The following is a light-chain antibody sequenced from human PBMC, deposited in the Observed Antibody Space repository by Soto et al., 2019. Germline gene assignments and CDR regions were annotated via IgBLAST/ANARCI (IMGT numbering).Light chain of an antibody. CDR2: GAS. Sequence: EIVMTQSPATLSVSPGERATLSCRASQSVSSNLAWYQQKPGQAPRVLIYGASTRATGIPARFSGSGSGTEFTLTISSLQSEDLTVYYCQQYNNWPRTFGQGTKVEIK. CDR1: QSVSSN. CDR3: QQYNNWPRT. J-gene: IGKJ1*01. V-gene: IGKV3-15*01.